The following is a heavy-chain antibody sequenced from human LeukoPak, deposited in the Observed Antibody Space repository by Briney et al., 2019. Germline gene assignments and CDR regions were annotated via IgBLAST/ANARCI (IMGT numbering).Heavy chain of an antibody. J-gene: IGHJ4*02. V-gene: IGHV3-30-3*01. CDR3: ARGGGMRSWYDFDY. CDR2: ISYDGSNK. D-gene: IGHD6-13*01. CDR1: GFTFSSYA. Sequence: GGSLRLSCAASGFTFSSYAMHWVRQAPGKGLEWVAVISYDGSNKYYADSVKGRFTISRDNSRNTLYLQMNSLRAEDTAVYYCARGGGMRSWYDFDYWGQGTLVTVSS.